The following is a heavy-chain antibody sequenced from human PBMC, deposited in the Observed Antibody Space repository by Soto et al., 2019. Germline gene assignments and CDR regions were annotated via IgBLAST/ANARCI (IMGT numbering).Heavy chain of an antibody. V-gene: IGHV3-15*01. CDR2: IKSKTDGGTT. CDR1: GFTFSNAW. D-gene: IGHD2-2*02. CDR3: TTSYCSSTSCYMNYYYYYYMDV. Sequence: GSLRLSCAASGFTFSNAWMSWVRQAPGKGLKWVGRIKSKTDGGTTDYAAPVKGRFTISRDDSKNTLYLQMNSLKTEDTAVYYCTTSYCSSTSCYMNYYYYYYMDVWGKGTTVTVSS. J-gene: IGHJ6*03.